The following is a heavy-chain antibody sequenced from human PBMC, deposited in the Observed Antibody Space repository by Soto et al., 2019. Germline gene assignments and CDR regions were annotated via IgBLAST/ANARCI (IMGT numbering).Heavy chain of an antibody. Sequence: SQTLSLTCAISVDSFSSNSAAWNWIRQSPSRGLEWLVRTYYRSKWYNDYAVSVKSRITINPDTSKNQFSLQLHSVPPEDTAVYYCARVADSSGWPDYYGMDVWGQGTTVTVSS. CDR1: VDSFSSNSAA. J-gene: IGHJ6*02. CDR2: TYYRSKWYN. V-gene: IGHV6-1*01. CDR3: ARVADSSGWPDYYGMDV. D-gene: IGHD6-19*01.